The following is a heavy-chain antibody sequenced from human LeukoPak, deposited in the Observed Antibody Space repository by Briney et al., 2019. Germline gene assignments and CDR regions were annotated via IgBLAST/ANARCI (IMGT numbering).Heavy chain of an antibody. CDR3: ARAVAVAGTRGNFDY. CDR1: GFTFSSYE. Sequence: GGSLRLSCAASGFTFSSYEMNWVRQAPGKGLEWVSYISSSGSTIYYADSVKGRFTISRDSAKNSLYLQMNSLRAEDTAVYYCARAVAVAGTRGNFDYWGQGTLVTVSS. CDR2: ISSSGSTI. J-gene: IGHJ4*02. V-gene: IGHV3-48*03. D-gene: IGHD6-19*01.